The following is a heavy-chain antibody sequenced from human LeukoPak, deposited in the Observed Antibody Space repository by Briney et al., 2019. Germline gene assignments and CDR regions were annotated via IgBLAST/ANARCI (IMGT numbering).Heavy chain of an antibody. CDR1: AGSISSSTYY. CDR2: IYYSGST. CDR3: ARGWSSWYPSWFDP. D-gene: IGHD6-13*01. V-gene: IGHV4-39*01. J-gene: IGHJ5*02. Sequence: PSETLSLTCTVSAGSISSSTYYWGWVRQPPGKGLEWIGIIYYSGSTHYSPSLKSRVTISVDTSKNQFSLKLSSVTAADTAVYYCARGWSSWYPSWFDPWGQGTLVTVSS.